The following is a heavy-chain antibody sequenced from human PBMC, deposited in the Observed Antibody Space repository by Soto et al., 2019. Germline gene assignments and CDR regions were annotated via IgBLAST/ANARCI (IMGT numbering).Heavy chain of an antibody. J-gene: IGHJ6*02. Sequence: ASVKVSCKASGYTFTSYCISWVRQAPGQGLEWMGWISAYNGNTNYAQKLQGRVTMTTDTSTSTAYMELRSLRSDDTAVYYCARGKHSSSWYLGGVDVWGQGTTVTVSS. D-gene: IGHD6-13*01. V-gene: IGHV1-18*01. CDR3: ARGKHSSSWYLGGVDV. CDR1: GYTFTSYC. CDR2: ISAYNGNT.